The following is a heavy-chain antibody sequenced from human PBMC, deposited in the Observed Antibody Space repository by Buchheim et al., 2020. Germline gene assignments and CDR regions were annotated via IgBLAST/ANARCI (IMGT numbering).Heavy chain of an antibody. CDR1: GFTFSSYA. Sequence: QVQLVESGGGVVQPGRSLRLSCAASGFTFSSYAMPWVRQAPGKGLEWVAVISYDGSNKYYADSVKGRFTISRDNSKNTLYLQMNSLRAEDTAVYYCARDLGYCSSTSCYTWFDPWGQGTL. V-gene: IGHV3-30*14. J-gene: IGHJ5*02. CDR3: ARDLGYCSSTSCYTWFDP. CDR2: ISYDGSNK. D-gene: IGHD2-2*02.